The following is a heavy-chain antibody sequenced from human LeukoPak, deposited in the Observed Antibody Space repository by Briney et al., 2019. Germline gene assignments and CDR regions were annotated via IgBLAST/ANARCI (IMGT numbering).Heavy chain of an antibody. Sequence: PGGSLRLSCAASGFTFSDYYVSWIRQAPGKGLEWVSYISSSSSYTNYADSVKGRFTISRDNAKNSLYLQMNSLRAEDTAVYYCARVGPYSSSWYYFDYWGQGTLVTVSS. CDR1: GFTFSDYY. CDR2: ISSSSSYT. V-gene: IGHV3-11*05. CDR3: ARVGPYSSSWYYFDY. J-gene: IGHJ4*02. D-gene: IGHD6-13*01.